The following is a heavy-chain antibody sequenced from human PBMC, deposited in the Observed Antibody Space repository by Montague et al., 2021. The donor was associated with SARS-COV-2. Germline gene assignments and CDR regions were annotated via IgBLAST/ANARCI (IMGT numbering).Heavy chain of an antibody. D-gene: IGHD3-16*01. CDR2: INYSGST. V-gene: IGHV4-61*01. Sequence: SETLSLTCTVSGGSVNSATYYWSWIRQPPGKGLEWIGYINYSGSTNYNPSLKSRVTISVDMSKYQFSLNLNSVTAADTAVYYCASAGGYYYYYQGVDVWGQGTTVTVSS. CDR1: GGSVNSATYY. CDR3: ASAGGYYYYYQGVDV. J-gene: IGHJ6*02.